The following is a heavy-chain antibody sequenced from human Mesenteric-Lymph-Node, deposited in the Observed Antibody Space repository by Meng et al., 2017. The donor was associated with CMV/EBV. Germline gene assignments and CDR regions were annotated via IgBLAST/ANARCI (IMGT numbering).Heavy chain of an antibody. CDR2: ISYDGSGK. Sequence: FTFSSFAMHWVRQAPGKGLEWVAAISYDGSGKYYADSVKGRFTISRDNPKNTLYLQMNSLRPEDTAVYYCAKVGVLRFLEWLCHYDYWGQGTLVTVSS. CDR1: FTFSSFA. D-gene: IGHD3-3*01. CDR3: AKVGVLRFLEWLCHYDY. J-gene: IGHJ4*02. V-gene: IGHV3-30*18.